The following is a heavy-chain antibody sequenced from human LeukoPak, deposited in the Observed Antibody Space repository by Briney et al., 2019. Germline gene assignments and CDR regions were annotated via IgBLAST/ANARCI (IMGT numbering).Heavy chain of an antibody. D-gene: IGHD2-15*01. CDR3: ARVGCSGGSCYRPADAFDI. Sequence: GGSLRLSRAASGFTFSSYWMSWVRQAPGKGLEWVANIKQDGSEKYYVDSVKGRFTISRDNAKNSLYLQMNSLRAEDTAVYYCARVGCSGGSCYRPADAFDIWGQGTMVTVSS. V-gene: IGHV3-7*01. J-gene: IGHJ3*02. CDR2: IKQDGSEK. CDR1: GFTFSSYW.